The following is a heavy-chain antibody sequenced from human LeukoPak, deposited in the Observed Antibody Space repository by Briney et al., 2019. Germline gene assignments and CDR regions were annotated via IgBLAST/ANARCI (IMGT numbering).Heavy chain of an antibody. Sequence: SQTLSLTCTVSGGSISSGGYYWSWLRQHPGKGLERIGYIYYSGSTYYNPSLKSRVTISVDTSKNQFSLKLSSVTAADTAVYYCARARPYSGYDYWGQGTLVTVSS. D-gene: IGHD5-12*01. J-gene: IGHJ4*02. V-gene: IGHV4-31*03. CDR3: ARARPYSGYDY. CDR2: IYYSGST. CDR1: GGSISSGGYY.